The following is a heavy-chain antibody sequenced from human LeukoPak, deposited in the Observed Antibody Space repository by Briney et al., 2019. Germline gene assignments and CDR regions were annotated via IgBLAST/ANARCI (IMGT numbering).Heavy chain of an antibody. CDR1: GGSISSYY. CDR2: IHYNVTT. Sequence: SETLSLTCTVSGGSISSYYWSWIRQAPGKGLEWIGYIHYNVTTNYNPSLKSRVTISVDTSKNHLSLKLNSVTPEDTAVYYCARDYSSGSFDYWGQGTLVTVSS. J-gene: IGHJ4*02. D-gene: IGHD6-19*01. V-gene: IGHV4-59*12. CDR3: ARDYSSGSFDY.